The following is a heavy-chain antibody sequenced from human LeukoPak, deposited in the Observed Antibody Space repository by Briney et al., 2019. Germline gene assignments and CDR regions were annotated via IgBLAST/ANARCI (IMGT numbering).Heavy chain of an antibody. CDR3: AKDRPYSSSWYSHYYYYYMDV. CDR1: GFTFSSYW. CDR2: INSDGSST. V-gene: IGHV3-74*01. J-gene: IGHJ6*03. D-gene: IGHD6-13*01. Sequence: GGSLRLSCAASGFTFSSYWMHWVRQAPGKGLVWVSRINSDGSSTSYADSVKGRFTISRDNSKNTLYLQMNSLRAEDTAVYYCAKDRPYSSSWYSHYYYYYMDVWGKGTTVTISS.